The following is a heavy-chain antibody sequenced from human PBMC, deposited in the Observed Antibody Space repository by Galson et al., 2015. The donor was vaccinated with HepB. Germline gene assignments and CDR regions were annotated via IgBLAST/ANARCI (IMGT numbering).Heavy chain of an antibody. Sequence: SVKVSCKASGYTFTSYALHWVRQAPGQRLEWMGWINVGNGNTKYSQKFQGSVTITSDTSASTAYMELSSLRSEDTAVYYCARGVSSWYGYYFDSWGQGTLVTVSS. CDR3: ARGVSSWYGYYFDS. CDR1: GYTFTSYA. J-gene: IGHJ4*02. CDR2: INVGNGNT. V-gene: IGHV1-3*01. D-gene: IGHD6-13*01.